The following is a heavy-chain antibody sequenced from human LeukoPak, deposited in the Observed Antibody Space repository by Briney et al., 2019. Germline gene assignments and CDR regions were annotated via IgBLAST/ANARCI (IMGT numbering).Heavy chain of an antibody. CDR2: IYYTGST. J-gene: IGHJ4*02. V-gene: IGHV4-30-4*01. D-gene: IGHD4-11*01. CDR3: ARSQLTAVTIFDY. Sequence: SETLSLTCTVSGGSISSDDYYWSWIRQPPGKGLEWIGYIYYTGSTYYNPSLKSRVTISIDTSKNQFSLKVSSVTAADTAVYYCARSQLTAVTIFDYWGQGTLVTVSS. CDR1: GGSISSDDYY.